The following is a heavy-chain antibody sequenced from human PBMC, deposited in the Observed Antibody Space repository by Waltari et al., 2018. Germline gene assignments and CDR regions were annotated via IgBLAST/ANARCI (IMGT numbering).Heavy chain of an antibody. CDR2: IYYSGST. D-gene: IGHD1-26*01. V-gene: IGHV4-59*11. CDR1: GGSISSHY. J-gene: IGHJ4*02. Sequence: QVQLQESGPGLVKPSETLSLTCTVSGGSISSHYWSWIRQPPGKGLEWIGYIYYSGSTNYNPSLKSRVTISVDTSKNQFSLKLSSVTAADTAVYYYARRIVGATMDYWGQGTLVTVSS. CDR3: ARRIVGATMDY.